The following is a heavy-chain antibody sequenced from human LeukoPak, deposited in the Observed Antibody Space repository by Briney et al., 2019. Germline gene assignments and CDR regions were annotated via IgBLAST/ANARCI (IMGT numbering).Heavy chain of an antibody. CDR1: GYTFTSYG. J-gene: IGHJ4*02. CDR2: ISAYDGNT. CDR3: ARGDDILTGYFRGFDY. V-gene: IGHV1-18*01. Sequence: GASVKVPCKASGYTFTSYGISWVRQAPGQGLEWMGWISAYDGNTKYAQKLQGRATMTTDTSTRTAYMELGSLRFDDTAVYYCARGDDILTGYFRGFDYWGQGNLVTVSS. D-gene: IGHD3-9*01.